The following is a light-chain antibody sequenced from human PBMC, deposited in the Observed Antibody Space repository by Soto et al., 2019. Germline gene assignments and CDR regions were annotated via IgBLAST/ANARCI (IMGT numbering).Light chain of an antibody. J-gene: IGKJ1*01. CDR2: DAS. V-gene: IGKV3-20*01. CDR1: QTASGSQ. Sequence: EIELTQSPGTLSLSTGERATLSCRASQTASGSQLAWYQQRPGQPPRLLIFDASRRATGIPDRFSGSGSGTDFSLTISRLEPEDFAVYYCQQYGGSPWTFGQGSKVDIK. CDR3: QQYGGSPWT.